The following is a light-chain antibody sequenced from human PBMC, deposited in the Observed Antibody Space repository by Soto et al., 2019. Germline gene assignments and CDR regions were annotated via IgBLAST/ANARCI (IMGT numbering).Light chain of an antibody. Sequence: EIVMTQSPATLSVSPGERATLSCRASQTVSNNLAWYQQKPGRAPRLPIYNASARATGIPARFSGSGSGTELTLPISSLQSEDFAAYYCQQYNNWPPYTFGQGTKLKIK. CDR3: QQYNNWPPYT. J-gene: IGKJ2*01. CDR2: NAS. V-gene: IGKV3-15*01. CDR1: QTVSNN.